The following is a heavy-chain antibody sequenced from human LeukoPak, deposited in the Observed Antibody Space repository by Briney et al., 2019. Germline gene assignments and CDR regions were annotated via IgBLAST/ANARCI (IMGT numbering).Heavy chain of an antibody. CDR1: GFTFSSYG. CDR3: ARDQGGGYYDSSGYFPFDY. D-gene: IGHD3-22*01. CDR2: IRYDGSNK. Sequence: GGSLRLSCAASGFTFSSYGMHWVRQAPGKGLEWVAFIRYDGSNKYYADSVKGRFTISRDNSKNTLYLQMNSLRAEDTAVYYCARDQGGGYYDSSGYFPFDYWGQGTLVTVSS. J-gene: IGHJ4*02. V-gene: IGHV3-30*02.